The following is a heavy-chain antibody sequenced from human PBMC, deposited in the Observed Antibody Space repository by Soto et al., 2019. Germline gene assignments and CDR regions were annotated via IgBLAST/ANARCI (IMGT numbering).Heavy chain of an antibody. V-gene: IGHV1-69*13. Sequence: SVKVSCKASGGTFSSYAISWVRQAPGQGLEWMGGIIPIFGTANYAQKFQGRVTITADESTSTAYMELRSVTAADSAVYYCARGPPPSSNHYDDKSLPGVWGQGTTVTVSS. CDR3: ARGPPPSSNHYDDKSLPGV. D-gene: IGHD3-16*01. CDR1: GGTFSSYA. CDR2: IIPIFGTA. J-gene: IGHJ6*02.